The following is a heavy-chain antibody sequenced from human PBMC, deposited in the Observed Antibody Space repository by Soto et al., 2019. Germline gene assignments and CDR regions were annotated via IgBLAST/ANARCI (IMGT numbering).Heavy chain of an antibody. D-gene: IGHD6-6*01. CDR2: ISGSGGST. CDR1: GFTFSSYA. CDR3: AILPERGQLAYFDY. Sequence: GGSLRLSCAASGFTFSSYAMSRVRQAPGKGLEWVSAISGSGGSTYYADSVKGRFTISRDNSKNTLYLQMNSLRAEDTAVYYCAILPERGQLAYFDYWGQGTLVTVSS. J-gene: IGHJ4*02. V-gene: IGHV3-23*01.